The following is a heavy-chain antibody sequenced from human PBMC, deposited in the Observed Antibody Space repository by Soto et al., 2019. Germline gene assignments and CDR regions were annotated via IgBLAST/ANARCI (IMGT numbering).Heavy chain of an antibody. CDR1: GFTFSSYS. V-gene: IGHV3-21*01. Sequence: EVQLVESGGGLVKPGGSLRLSCAASGFTFSSYSMNWVRQAPGKGLEWVSSISSSSSYIYYAESVKGRFTISRDNAQNSQYLQMNRLRGEETAVYYCAKGIRITMVRAVPQEPEPFDSWGQGTLVTVSS. CDR2: ISSSSSYI. CDR3: AKGIRITMVRAVPQEPEPFDS. D-gene: IGHD3-10*01. J-gene: IGHJ4*02.